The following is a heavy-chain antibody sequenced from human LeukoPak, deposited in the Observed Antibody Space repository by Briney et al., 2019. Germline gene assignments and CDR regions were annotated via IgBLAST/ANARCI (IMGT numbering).Heavy chain of an antibody. V-gene: IGHV1-2*02. J-gene: IGHJ5*02. CDR2: INPNSGGT. D-gene: IGHD3-22*01. CDR3: ARDRGAYYYDSSGHASGDNWFDP. Sequence: ASVKVSCKASGYTFTGYYMHWVRQAPGQGLEWMGWINPNSGGTNYAQKFQGRVTMTRDTSISTAYMELSRLRSDDTAVYYCARDRGAYYYDSSGHASGDNWFDPWGQGTLVTVSS. CDR1: GYTFTGYY.